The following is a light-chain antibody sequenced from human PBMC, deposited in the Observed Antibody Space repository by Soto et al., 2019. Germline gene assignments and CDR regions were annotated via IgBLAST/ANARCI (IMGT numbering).Light chain of an antibody. V-gene: IGLV2-14*03. CDR1: SSDVGGYNY. CDR3: SSYTGSSTLYV. Sequence: QSALTQPASVSGSPGQSITISCTGTSSDVGGYNYVSWYQQHPGKAPKLMIYDVSNRPSGVSYRFSGSKSGNTASLTISGLQAEDEADYYCSSYTGSSTLYVFGTGTKVTVL. J-gene: IGLJ1*01. CDR2: DVS.